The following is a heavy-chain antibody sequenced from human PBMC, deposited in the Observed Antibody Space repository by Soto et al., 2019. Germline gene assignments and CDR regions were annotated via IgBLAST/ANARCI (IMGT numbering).Heavy chain of an antibody. CDR1: GFTFSSYS. V-gene: IGHV3-21*01. Sequence: GGSLRLSCAAAGFTFSSYSMNWVRQAPGKGLEWVSSISSSSSYIYYADSVKGRFTISRDNAKNSLYLQMNSLRAEDTAVYYCARDLRGRYYDSSGYYIYYYGMDVWGQGPTVPVSS. CDR3: ARDLRGRYYDSSGYYIYYYGMDV. CDR2: ISSSSSYI. J-gene: IGHJ6*02. D-gene: IGHD3-22*01.